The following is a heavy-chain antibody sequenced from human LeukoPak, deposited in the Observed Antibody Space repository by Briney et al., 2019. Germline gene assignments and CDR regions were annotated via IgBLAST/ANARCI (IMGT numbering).Heavy chain of an antibody. CDR3: ARDSPAVRTNTYA. D-gene: IGHD4/OR15-4a*01. CDR2: IYSGGDT. CDR1: GFTVSNNY. Sequence: GGSLRLSCAASGFTVSNNYMNWVRQAPGKGLEWVSLIYSGGDTHYADSVKGRFTISRDSSKNTLYLQMNSLRAEDTAVYYCARDSPAVRTNTYAWGQGTLVTVSS. J-gene: IGHJ5*02. V-gene: IGHV3-66*01.